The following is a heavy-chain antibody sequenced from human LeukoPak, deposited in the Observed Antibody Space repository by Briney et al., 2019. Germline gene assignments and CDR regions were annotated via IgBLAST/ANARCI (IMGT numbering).Heavy chain of an antibody. D-gene: IGHD3-22*01. J-gene: IGHJ4*02. CDR1: GFTDNTNH. V-gene: IGHV3-53*01. CDR3: AEYYYYDSSGYQQYYFDY. Sequence: GGSLRLSCAASGFTDNTNHMSWVRQAPGKGLEWVSIINNGDTPYYADSVKGGFTISRDNSKNTLYLQMNSLRAEDTAVYYCAEYYYYDSSGYQQYYFDYWGQGTLVTVSS. CDR2: INNGDTP.